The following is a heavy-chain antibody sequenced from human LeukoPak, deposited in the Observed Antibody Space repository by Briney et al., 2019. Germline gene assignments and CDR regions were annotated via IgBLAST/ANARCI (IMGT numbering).Heavy chain of an antibody. J-gene: IGHJ5*02. Sequence: ASVKVSCKASGYTFTSYGISWVRQAPGQGLEWMGWISAYNGNTNYAQKLQGRGTMTTDTSTSTAYMELRSLRSDDTAVYYCARGMYYDILTGYYKAEDWFDPWGQGTLVTVSS. CDR1: GYTFTSYG. CDR3: ARGMYYDILTGYYKAEDWFDP. V-gene: IGHV1-18*01. D-gene: IGHD3-9*01. CDR2: ISAYNGNT.